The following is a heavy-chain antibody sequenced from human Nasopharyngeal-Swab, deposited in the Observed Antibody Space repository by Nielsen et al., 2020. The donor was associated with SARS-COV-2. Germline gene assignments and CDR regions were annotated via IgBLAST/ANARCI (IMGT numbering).Heavy chain of an antibody. J-gene: IGHJ3*02. CDR2: IYYSGST. CDR3: ARSTTVTTFDI. Sequence: SCTVSGGSISSGGYYWSWIRQHPGKGLEWIGYIYYSGSTYYNPSLKSRVTISVDTSKNQFSLKLSSVTAADTAVYYCARSTTVTTFDIWGQGTMVTVSS. V-gene: IGHV4-31*02. CDR1: GGSISSGGYY. D-gene: IGHD4-17*01.